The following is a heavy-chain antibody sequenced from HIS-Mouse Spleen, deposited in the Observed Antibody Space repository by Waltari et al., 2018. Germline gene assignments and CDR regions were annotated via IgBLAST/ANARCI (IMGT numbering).Heavy chain of an antibody. V-gene: IGHV3-23*01. CDR3: AKDLGATTDY. D-gene: IGHD1-26*01. CDR1: GFSFSSSA. CDR2: ISGSGGRT. J-gene: IGHJ4*02. Sequence: EVQLLESGGGLVQPGGSLRLSCASSGFSFSSSAMSWVRQAPGKGLEWVSAISGSGGRTYYADSVKGRFTISRDNSKNTLYLQMNSLRAEDTAVYYCAKDLGATTDYWGQGTLVTVSS.